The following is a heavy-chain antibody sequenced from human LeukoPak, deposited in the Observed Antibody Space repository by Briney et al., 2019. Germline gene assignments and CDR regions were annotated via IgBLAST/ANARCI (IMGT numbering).Heavy chain of an antibody. Sequence: ASVKVSCKASGYTLTGYYIHWVRRAPGQGLEWMGWINPNGDGTNYAQNFQGRVTVTRDTSISTAYMELSRLRSDDMAVYYCARATCNTDCAGFDPWGQGTLVTVSS. V-gene: IGHV1-2*02. CDR3: ARATCNTDCAGFDP. CDR2: INPNGDGT. CDR1: GYTLTGYY. D-gene: IGHD2/OR15-2a*01. J-gene: IGHJ5*02.